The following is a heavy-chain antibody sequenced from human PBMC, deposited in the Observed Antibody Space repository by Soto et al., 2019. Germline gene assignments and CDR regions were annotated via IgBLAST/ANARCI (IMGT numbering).Heavy chain of an antibody. CDR2: VNHSGST. CDR1: GGSFSGYY. J-gene: IGHJ4*02. D-gene: IGHD4-17*01. Sequence: PSETLSLTCAVYGGSFSGYYWSGIRKLPGKGLEWIGEVNHSGSTHYNPSLKSRVTISVDTSKNQFSLKLSPVTAADTAVYYCARVGASRFDWGQGTLVTVSS. CDR3: ARVGASRFD. V-gene: IGHV4-34*01.